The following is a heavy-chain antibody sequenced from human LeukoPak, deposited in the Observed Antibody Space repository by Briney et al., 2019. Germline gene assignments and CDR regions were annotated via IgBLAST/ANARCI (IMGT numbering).Heavy chain of an antibody. CDR2: IYTSEST. D-gene: IGHD4-17*01. CDR1: GGSIGSGSYY. J-gene: IGHJ3*02. Sequence: SDTLSLTCTVSGGSIGSGSYYWSWIRQPPGKGLEWIGRIYTSESTNYNPSLKSQLTRSVDTSKNQFSLKLSSVCAADPAVHSWSRYGPPRLRGVRGAFDIWGQGTMVTVSS. CDR3: SRYGPPRLRGVRGAFDI. V-gene: IGHV4-61*02.